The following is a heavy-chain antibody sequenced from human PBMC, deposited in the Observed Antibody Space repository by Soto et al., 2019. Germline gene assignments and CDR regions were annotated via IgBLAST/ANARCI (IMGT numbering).Heavy chain of an antibody. Sequence: QVQLQESGPGLVKPSQTLSLTCTVSGGSISSGGYFWSWIRQPPGKGLEWIGNIFYSGTTYYNPSLKSRVTIAVDTFKNQFSLELSSVTAADTAVYFCARGVLYWGQGTLVTVSS. CDR1: GGSISSGGYF. V-gene: IGHV4-31*03. CDR3: ARGVLY. CDR2: IFYSGTT. D-gene: IGHD2-8*01. J-gene: IGHJ4*02.